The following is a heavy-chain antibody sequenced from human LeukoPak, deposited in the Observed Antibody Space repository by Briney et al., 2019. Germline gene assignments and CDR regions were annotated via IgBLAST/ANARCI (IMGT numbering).Heavy chain of an antibody. CDR1: GGTFSSYA. J-gene: IGHJ4*02. Sequence: SVKVSCKASGGTFSSYAISWVRQAPGQGLEWMGGIIPIFGTANYAQKFQGRVTMTRNTSISTAYMELSSLRSEDTAVYYCALMLLGATYYYDSSGYLFDYWGQGTLVTVSS. V-gene: IGHV1-69*05. D-gene: IGHD3-22*01. CDR3: ALMLLGATYYYDSSGYLFDY. CDR2: IIPIFGTA.